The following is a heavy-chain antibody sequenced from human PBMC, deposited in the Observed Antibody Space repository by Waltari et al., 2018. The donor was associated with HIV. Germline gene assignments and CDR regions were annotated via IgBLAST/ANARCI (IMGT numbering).Heavy chain of an antibody. CDR3: ARARTYYDFWSGNYSPDYFDY. CDR2: IYSGGRT. V-gene: IGHV3-53*01. Sequence: EVQLVESGGGLIQPGGSLRISCSDSGITVSSNYMTWVRQAPGKGLEWVAVIYSGGRTYYADSVKGRFTISRDNSKNTLYLQMNSLRAEDTAVYYCARARTYYDFWSGNYSPDYFDYWGQGTLITVSS. CDR1: GITVSSNY. J-gene: IGHJ4*02. D-gene: IGHD3-3*01.